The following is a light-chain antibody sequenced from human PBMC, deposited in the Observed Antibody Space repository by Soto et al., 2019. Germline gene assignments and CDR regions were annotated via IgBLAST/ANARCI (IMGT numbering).Light chain of an antibody. J-gene: IGLJ2*01. Sequence: HSALTQPASVSGSPGQSITISCIGTSSDIGAYNYVSWYQQHPGKAPKLMIYDVTSRPSGVSNRFSGSSSGNTASLNISGLQAEDEADYYCSSYTTSGSPVLFGGGTKLTVL. CDR2: DVT. CDR1: SSDIGAYNY. V-gene: IGLV2-14*01. CDR3: SSYTTSGSPVL.